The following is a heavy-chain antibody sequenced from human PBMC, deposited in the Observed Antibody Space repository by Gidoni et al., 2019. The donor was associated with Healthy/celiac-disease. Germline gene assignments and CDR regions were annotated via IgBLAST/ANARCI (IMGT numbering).Heavy chain of an antibody. D-gene: IGHD4-17*01. J-gene: IGHJ4*02. CDR2: ISSSSSTI. V-gene: IGHV3-48*04. CDR3: ARDSRVTTPYFDY. Sequence: WVSYISSSSSTIYYADSVKGRFTISRDNAKNSLYLQMNSLRAEDTAVYYCARDSRVTTPYFDYWGQGTLVTVSS.